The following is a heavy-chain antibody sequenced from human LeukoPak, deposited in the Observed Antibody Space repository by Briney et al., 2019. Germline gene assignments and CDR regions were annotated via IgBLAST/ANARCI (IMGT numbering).Heavy chain of an antibody. CDR2: ISGSGGST. J-gene: IGHJ4*02. CDR1: GFTVSSNY. V-gene: IGHV3-23*01. Sequence: GGSLRLSCAASGFTVSSNYMSWVRQAPGKGLEWVSAISGSGGSTYYADSVKGRFTISRDNSKNTLYLQMNSLRAEDTAVYYCAKDFKVSPPYYYDSSGYYDYWGQGTLVTVSS. D-gene: IGHD3-22*01. CDR3: AKDFKVSPPYYYDSSGYYDY.